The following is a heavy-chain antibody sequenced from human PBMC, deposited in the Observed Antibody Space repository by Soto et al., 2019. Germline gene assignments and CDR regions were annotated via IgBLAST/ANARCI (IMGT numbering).Heavy chain of an antibody. J-gene: IGHJ4*02. V-gene: IGHV1-69*02. Sequence: QVQLVQSGAEVKKPGSSVKVSCKASGGTFSSYTISWVRQAPGQGLEWMGRIIPILGIANYAQKFQGRVTITADKSTRTAYMELSSLRSEDTAVYYCASLDYGGNYFDYWGQGTLVTVSS. CDR2: IIPILGIA. D-gene: IGHD4-17*01. CDR1: GGTFSSYT. CDR3: ASLDYGGNYFDY.